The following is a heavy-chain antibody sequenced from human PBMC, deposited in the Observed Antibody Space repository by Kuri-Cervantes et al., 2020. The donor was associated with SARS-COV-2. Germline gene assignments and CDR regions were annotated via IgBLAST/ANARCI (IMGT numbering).Heavy chain of an antibody. CDR1: GGSISSYY. D-gene: IGHD5-18*01. CDR3: ARTLRGYSYGHHDAFDI. Sequence: SETLSLTCAVSGGSISSYYWSWIRQPAGKGLEWIGRIYTSGSTNYNPSLKSRVTMSVDTSKNQFSLKLSSVTAADTAVYYCARTLRGYSYGHHDAFDIWGQGTMVTVSS. V-gene: IGHV4-4*07. CDR2: IYTSGST. J-gene: IGHJ3*02.